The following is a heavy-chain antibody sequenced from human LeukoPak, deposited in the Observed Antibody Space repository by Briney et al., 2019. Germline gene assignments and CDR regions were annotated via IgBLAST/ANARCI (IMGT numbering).Heavy chain of an antibody. D-gene: IGHD2-21*02. J-gene: IGHJ4*02. CDR3: ASRGYCGGDCYEFFDY. CDR2: IYPGDSDT. Sequence: GESLKISCKGSGYSFTSYWIGWVRQMPGKGLEWMGIIYPGDSDTRYSPSFQGQVTISADKSISTAYLQWSSLKASDTAMYYCASRGYCGGDCYEFFDYWGQGTLVTASS. CDR1: GYSFTSYW. V-gene: IGHV5-51*01.